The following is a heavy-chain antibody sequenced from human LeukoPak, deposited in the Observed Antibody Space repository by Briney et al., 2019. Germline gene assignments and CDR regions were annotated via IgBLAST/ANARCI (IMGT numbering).Heavy chain of an antibody. Sequence: WASVKVSCTASGGTFSSYAISWVRQAPGQGLEWMGRIIPILGIANYAQKFQGRVTITADKSTSTAYMELSSLRSEDTAVYYCARDMEQQLAPFDYWGQGTLVTVSS. J-gene: IGHJ4*02. V-gene: IGHV1-69*04. CDR1: GGTFSSYA. D-gene: IGHD6-13*01. CDR3: ARDMEQQLAPFDY. CDR2: IIPILGIA.